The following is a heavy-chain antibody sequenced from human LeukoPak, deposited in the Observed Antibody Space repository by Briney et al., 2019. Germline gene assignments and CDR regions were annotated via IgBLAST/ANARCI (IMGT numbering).Heavy chain of an antibody. J-gene: IGHJ4*02. CDR1: GFTFSSYA. V-gene: IGHV3-30*03. CDR2: ISYDGTNK. CDR3: ARDLGSSGYEGFDY. Sequence: PGGSLRLSCAASGFTFSSYAMSWVRQAPGKGLEWVAVISYDGTNKYYADSVKGRFTISRDNSKNTVYLQMNSLRAEDTAVYYCARDLGSSGYEGFDYWGQGTLVTVSS. D-gene: IGHD3-22*01.